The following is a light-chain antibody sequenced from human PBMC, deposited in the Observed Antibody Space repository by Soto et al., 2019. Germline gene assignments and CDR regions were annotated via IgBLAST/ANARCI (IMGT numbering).Light chain of an antibody. CDR2: DVS. Sequence: QSALTQPASVSGSPGQSITISCTGTSSDVGGYNYVSWYQQHPGKATKFMIYDVSNRPSGASNRFSGSKSGNTASLTISGLQAEDEADYYCCSYTTSNTRQIVFGTGTKVTVL. CDR1: SSDVGGYNY. J-gene: IGLJ1*01. V-gene: IGLV2-14*01. CDR3: CSYTTSNTRQIV.